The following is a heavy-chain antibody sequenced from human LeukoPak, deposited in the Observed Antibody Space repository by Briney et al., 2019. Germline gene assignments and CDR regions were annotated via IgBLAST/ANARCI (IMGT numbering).Heavy chain of an antibody. CDR2: MNQDGSEK. CDR1: GFTFSSYW. D-gene: IGHD2-15*01. Sequence: GGSLRLSCAASGFTFSSYWMSWVRQTPGKGLERVANMNQDGSEKYYVDSVKGRFTISRDNAKNSLYLQMNSLRAEDTAVYYCARDLVVHFDYWGQGTLVTVSS. CDR3: ARDLVVHFDY. V-gene: IGHV3-7*01. J-gene: IGHJ4*02.